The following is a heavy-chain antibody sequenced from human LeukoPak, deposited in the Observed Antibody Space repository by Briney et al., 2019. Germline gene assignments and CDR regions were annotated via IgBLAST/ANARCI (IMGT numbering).Heavy chain of an antibody. V-gene: IGHV1-2*04. J-gene: IGHJ4*02. CDR3: ARDLTSTSNWEFDY. CDR1: GYTFADYF. CDR2: INLNTGGA. Sequence: ASVKVSCKASGYTFADYFIHWVRQAPGQGLEWMGRINLNTGGAEYAPKFQGWGTMTRDTSISTAYVEVNRLISDDTAVYYCARDLTSTSNWEFDYWGQGTLVIVSS. D-gene: IGHD1-26*01.